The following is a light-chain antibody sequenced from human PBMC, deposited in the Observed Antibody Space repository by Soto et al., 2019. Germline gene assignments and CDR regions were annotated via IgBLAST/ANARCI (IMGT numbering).Light chain of an antibody. J-gene: IGKJ3*01. CDR3: QQSSMTPFT. CDR2: AAS. Sequence: DIPMTQSPSSLSASAGDRVTITCRASQSISSYLNWYQQKPGKAPKLLIYAASNLQSEVPSRFSGSGSGTDFTLTISSLQPEDFATYFCQQSSMTPFTFGQGTKVEIK. V-gene: IGKV1-39*01. CDR1: QSISSY.